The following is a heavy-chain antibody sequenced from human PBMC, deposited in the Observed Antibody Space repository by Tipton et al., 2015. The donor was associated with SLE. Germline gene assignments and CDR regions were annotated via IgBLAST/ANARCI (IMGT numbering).Heavy chain of an antibody. J-gene: IGHJ4*02. D-gene: IGHD1-1*01. Sequence: SLRLSCAVSGFTVSSNYVSWVRQAPGKGLEWVSLIDSAGTTYYADPVKGRFTISTDTSKNTLYLQMKSLRAEDTARYYCTDNDYWGQGPLVTVSS. CDR3: TDNDY. CDR2: IDSAGTT. V-gene: IGHV3-66*01. CDR1: GFTVSSNY.